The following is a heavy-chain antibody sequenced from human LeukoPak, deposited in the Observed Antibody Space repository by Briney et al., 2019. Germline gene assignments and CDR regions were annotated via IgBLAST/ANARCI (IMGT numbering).Heavy chain of an antibody. CDR1: GFTFSNYW. V-gene: IGHV3-21*04. Sequence: PGGSLRLSCAASGFTFSNYWMHWVRQAPGKGLEWVSSISSSSSYIYYADSVKGRFTISRDNSMNTLYLQMNSLRAEDTAVYYCAKWLYYYGSGSYEGYWGQGTLVTVSS. CDR2: ISSSSSYI. CDR3: AKWLYYYGSGSYEGY. D-gene: IGHD3-10*01. J-gene: IGHJ4*02.